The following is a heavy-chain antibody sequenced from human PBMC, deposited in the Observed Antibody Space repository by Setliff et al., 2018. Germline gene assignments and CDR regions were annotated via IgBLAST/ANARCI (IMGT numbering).Heavy chain of an antibody. Sequence: RLSCAASGFSISNYWMAWVRQAPGKGLEWVADIRQDATNKYYVDSVEGRFTISRDNSKNSLFLEMNSLRVEDTALYQCAREIWNMYDNSWSGYSDLWGQGTLVTVSS. CDR3: AREIWNMYDNSWSGYSDL. CDR2: IRQDATNK. J-gene: IGHJ5*02. V-gene: IGHV3-7*03. CDR1: GFSISNYW. D-gene: IGHD3-3*01.